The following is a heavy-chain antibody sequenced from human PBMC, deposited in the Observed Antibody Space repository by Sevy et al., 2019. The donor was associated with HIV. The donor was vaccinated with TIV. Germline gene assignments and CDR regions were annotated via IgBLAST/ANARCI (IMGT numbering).Heavy chain of an antibody. CDR1: GFTFSSYA. CDR2: ISGSGGST. Sequence: GGSLRLSCAASGFTFSSYAMSWVRQAPGKGREWVSAISGSGGSTYYADSVKGRFTISRDNSKNTLYLQMNSLGAGDTAVYYCAKVDSSVWSQWGQGTLVTVSS. V-gene: IGHV3-23*01. J-gene: IGHJ4*02. D-gene: IGHD6-19*01. CDR3: AKVDSSVWSQ.